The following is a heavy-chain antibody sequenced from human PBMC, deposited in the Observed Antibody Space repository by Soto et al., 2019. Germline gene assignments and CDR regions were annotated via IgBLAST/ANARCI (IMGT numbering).Heavy chain of an antibody. CDR2: IYYSGST. CDR3: ARGAYCGGDCPYNWFDP. CDR1: GGSVSSGSYY. Sequence: SETLSLTCTVSGGSVSSGSYYWSWIRQPPGKGLEWIGYIYYSGSTNYNPSLKSRVTISVDTSKNQFSLKLSSVTAADTAVYYCARGAYCGGDCPYNWFDPWGQGTLVTVSS. D-gene: IGHD2-21*02. J-gene: IGHJ5*02. V-gene: IGHV4-61*01.